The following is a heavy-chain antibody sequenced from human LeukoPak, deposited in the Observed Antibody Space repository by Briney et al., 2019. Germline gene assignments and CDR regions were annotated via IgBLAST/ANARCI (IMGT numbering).Heavy chain of an antibody. V-gene: IGHV4-31*03. CDR1: GGSISSGVYY. Sequence: PSETLSLTCTVSGGSISSGVYYWSWIRQHPGKGLEWIGYIYYSGSTYYNPSLKGRVTISVDTSKNQFSLKLSSVTAADTAVYYCARAKSTVTTYFDYWGQGTLVTVSS. CDR2: IYYSGST. D-gene: IGHD4-17*01. J-gene: IGHJ4*02. CDR3: ARAKSTVTTYFDY.